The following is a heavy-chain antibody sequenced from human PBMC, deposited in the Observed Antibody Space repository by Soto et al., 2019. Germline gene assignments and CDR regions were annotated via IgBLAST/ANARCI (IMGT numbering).Heavy chain of an antibody. V-gene: IGHV3-48*01. Sequence: SLGLPRSASGFTLITYSKKSVPQAPGKGVEWVSYISSSSSTIFYTDSVKGRFTVSRDNAKNSLYLQMNSLRAEDTAVYYCAALDTAMTHTTGGYWGQGTLVTVSS. CDR1: GFTLITYS. CDR3: AALDTAMTHTTGGY. D-gene: IGHD5-18*01. J-gene: IGHJ4*02. CDR2: ISSSSSTI.